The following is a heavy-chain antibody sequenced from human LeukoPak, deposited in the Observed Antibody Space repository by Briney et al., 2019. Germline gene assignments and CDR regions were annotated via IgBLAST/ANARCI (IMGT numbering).Heavy chain of an antibody. CDR2: IYYSGST. CDR3: ARALSLYYYDSSGYYIAFDI. CDR1: GFIFSNYY. Sequence: GSLRLSCAASGFIFSNYYMHWVRQAPGKGLEWIGSIYYSGSTYYNPSLKSRVTISVDTSKNQFSLKLSSVTAADTAVYYCARALSLYYYDSSGYYIAFDIWGQGTMVTVSS. V-gene: IGHV4-39*07. J-gene: IGHJ3*02. D-gene: IGHD3-22*01.